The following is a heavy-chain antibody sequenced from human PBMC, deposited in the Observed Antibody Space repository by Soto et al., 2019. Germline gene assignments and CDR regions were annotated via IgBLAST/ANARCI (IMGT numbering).Heavy chain of an antibody. CDR1: GFTFSSYG. D-gene: IGHD3-22*01. Sequence: QVQLVESGGGVVQPGRSLRLSCAASGFTFSSYGMHWVRQAPGKGLEWVAVIWYDGSNKYYADSVKGRFTISRDNSKNTLYLQKNSLRAEDTAVYYCARENPPLDYYDSSGVRFDPWGQGTLVTVSS. J-gene: IGHJ5*02. CDR3: ARENPPLDYYDSSGVRFDP. CDR2: IWYDGSNK. V-gene: IGHV3-33*01.